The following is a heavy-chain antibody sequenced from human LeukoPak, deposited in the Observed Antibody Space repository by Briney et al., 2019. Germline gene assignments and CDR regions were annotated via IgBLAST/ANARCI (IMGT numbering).Heavy chain of an antibody. Sequence: PGGSLRLSCAASGFTFDDYGMSWVRQAPGKGLEWVSGINWNGGSTGYADSVKGRFTISRDNAKNSLYLQMNSLRAEDTALYHCARKAAGKVKGAFDIWGQGTMVTVSS. J-gene: IGHJ3*02. CDR1: GFTFDDYG. D-gene: IGHD6-13*01. CDR3: ARKAAGKVKGAFDI. CDR2: INWNGGST. V-gene: IGHV3-20*01.